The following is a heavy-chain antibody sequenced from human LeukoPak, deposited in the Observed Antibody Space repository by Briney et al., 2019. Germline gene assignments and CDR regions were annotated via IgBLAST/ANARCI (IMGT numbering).Heavy chain of an antibody. Sequence: ASVKVSCTASGYTFTSYGISWVRQAPGQGLEWMGWISAYNGNTNYAQKPQGRVTMTTDTSTSTAYMELRSLRSDDTAVYYCARVGNYCSGGSCSPNWFDPWGQGTLVTVSS. V-gene: IGHV1-18*01. J-gene: IGHJ5*02. CDR3: ARVGNYCSGGSCSPNWFDP. CDR2: ISAYNGNT. D-gene: IGHD2-15*01. CDR1: GYTFTSYG.